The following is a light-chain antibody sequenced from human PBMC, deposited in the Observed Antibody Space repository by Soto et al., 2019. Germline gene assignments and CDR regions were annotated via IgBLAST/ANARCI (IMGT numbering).Light chain of an antibody. CDR3: QQYDSSPKT. V-gene: IGKV3-20*01. CDR1: QSVSSSY. J-gene: IGKJ1*01. Sequence: VLSQSPGTLSLSQGERATLSCRASQSVSSSYLAWYQQKPGQAPRLLIYGASSRATGIPDRFSGSGSGTDFTLTISRLEPEDFAVYYCQQYDSSPKTFGQGTMVDTK. CDR2: GAS.